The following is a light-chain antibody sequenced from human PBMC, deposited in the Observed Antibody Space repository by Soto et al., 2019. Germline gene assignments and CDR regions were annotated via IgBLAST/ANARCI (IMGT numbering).Light chain of an antibody. CDR2: QVG. CDR1: SADVGAYPY. CDR3: NSFTTSTTWV. V-gene: IGLV2-14*01. Sequence: QSALTQPASVSGSPGQTVTISCTGTSADVGAYPYVSWYQHHPGKAPRLLMFQVGIRPSGVSNRFSGSKSGNTASLTISGLQPEDEADYYCNSFTTSTTWVFGGGTQLTVL. J-gene: IGLJ3*02.